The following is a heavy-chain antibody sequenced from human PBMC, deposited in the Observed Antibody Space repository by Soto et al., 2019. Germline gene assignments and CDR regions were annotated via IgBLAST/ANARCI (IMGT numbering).Heavy chain of an antibody. CDR3: ASRYFLPGAGVYYYGMDV. CDR1: GFTFSSYE. CDR2: ISSSGSTI. J-gene: IGHJ6*02. V-gene: IGHV3-48*03. D-gene: IGHD2-21*01. Sequence: EVQLVESGGGLVQPGGSLRLSCAASGFTFSSYEMNWVRQAPGKGLEWVSYISSSGSTIYYADSVKGRFTISRDNAKNSLYLQMNSLRAEDTAVYYCASRYFLPGAGVYYYGMDVWGQGTTVTVSS.